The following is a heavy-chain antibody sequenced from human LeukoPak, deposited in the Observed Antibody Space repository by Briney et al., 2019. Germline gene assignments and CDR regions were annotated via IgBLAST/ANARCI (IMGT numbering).Heavy chain of an antibody. Sequence: GGSLRLSCAASGFTFTNAWMNWVRQAPGKGLEWVGRLKSKTAGGTTDYAAPVKGRFSISRDDSKNTLYLQMNSLKTEDTAVYYCTAHWGHDYWGQGTLVTVSS. V-gene: IGHV3-15*01. CDR3: TAHWGHDY. J-gene: IGHJ4*02. D-gene: IGHD7-27*01. CDR2: LKSKTAGGTT. CDR1: GFTFTNAW.